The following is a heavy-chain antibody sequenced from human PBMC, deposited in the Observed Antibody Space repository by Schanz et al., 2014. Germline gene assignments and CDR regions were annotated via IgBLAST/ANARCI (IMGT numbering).Heavy chain of an antibody. Sequence: VQLVESGGGVVQPGRSLRLSCAASGFSFSSYWMHWVRQVPGKGLEWVSSISYGTSYIYYAESVKGRFTISRDNAKNSLYLQMNGLRAEDTAVYYCARVALPGYSSPRDAFDIWGQGTMVTVSS. CDR2: ISYGTSYI. CDR3: ARVALPGYSSPRDAFDI. V-gene: IGHV3-21*01. J-gene: IGHJ3*02. D-gene: IGHD5-18*01. CDR1: GFSFSSYW.